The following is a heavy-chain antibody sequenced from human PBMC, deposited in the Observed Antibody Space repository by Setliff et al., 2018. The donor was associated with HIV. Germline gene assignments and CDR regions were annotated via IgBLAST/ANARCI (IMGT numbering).Heavy chain of an antibody. V-gene: IGHV4-4*09. J-gene: IGHJ4*02. CDR1: GGSISSYY. CDR2: IYTSGSV. CDR3: ARGLNYYGSGSYLPLGY. Sequence: SETLSLTCTVSGGSISSYYWSWVRQPPGKGLEWIGYIYTSGSVNYNPSLNSRVTISVDTSKNQISLKLSSVTAADTAVYYCARGLNYYGSGSYLPLGYWGQGTLVTVSS. D-gene: IGHD3-10*01.